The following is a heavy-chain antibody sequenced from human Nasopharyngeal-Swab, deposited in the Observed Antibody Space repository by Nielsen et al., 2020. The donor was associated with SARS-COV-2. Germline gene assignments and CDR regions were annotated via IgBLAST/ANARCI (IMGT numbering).Heavy chain of an antibody. CDR1: GLTVSSTY. J-gene: IGHJ4*02. CDR3: VTDPTYGSGTYFYY. Sequence: GGSLRLSCPASGLTVSSTYMGWVRRAPGKGLEWLSILNTGGSTYYADSVEGRFTISRDTSENTLYLQMDNLGVEDTAVYYCVTDPTYGSGTYFYYWGQGARVTVSS. D-gene: IGHD3-10*01. CDR2: LNTGGST. V-gene: IGHV3-53*01.